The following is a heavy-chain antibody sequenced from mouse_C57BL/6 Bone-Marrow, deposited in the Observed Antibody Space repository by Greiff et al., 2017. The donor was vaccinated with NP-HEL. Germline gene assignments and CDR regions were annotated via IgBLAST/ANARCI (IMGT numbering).Heavy chain of an antibody. V-gene: IGHV1-82*01. Sequence: QVQLQQSGPELVKPGASVKISCKASGYAFSSSWMNWVKQRPGKGLEWIGRIYPGDGDTNYNGKFKGKATLTADKSSSTAYMQLSSLTSEDSAVYFCARREYYGSSYDAMDYWGQGTSVTVSS. J-gene: IGHJ4*01. CDR2: IYPGDGDT. CDR3: ARREYYGSSYDAMDY. D-gene: IGHD1-1*01. CDR1: GYAFSSSW.